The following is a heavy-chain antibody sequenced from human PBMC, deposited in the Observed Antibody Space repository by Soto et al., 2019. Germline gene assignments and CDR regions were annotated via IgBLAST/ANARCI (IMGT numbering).Heavy chain of an antibody. CDR3: ARTSGYDFCSGYSNDAFDI. D-gene: IGHD3-3*01. CDR1: GYTFTSYD. CDR2: MSPNSNNT. J-gene: IGHJ3*02. V-gene: IGHV1-8*01. Sequence: QVPLVQSGAEVKKPGASVKVSCKASGYTFTSYDINWVRQATGQGLEWMGWMSPNSNNTGYAQKFQGRVTMPMNISRNKANMELSRLRSEYTAVYYGARTSGYDFCSGYSNDAFDIWGQGTMVTVSS.